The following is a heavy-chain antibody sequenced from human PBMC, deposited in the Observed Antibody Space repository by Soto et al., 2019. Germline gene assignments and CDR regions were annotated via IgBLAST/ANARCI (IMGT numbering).Heavy chain of an antibody. D-gene: IGHD3-10*02. CDR3: ARDVPVRGAPSY. CDR1: GFTFSSYA. Sequence: QVQLVESGGGVVQPGRSLRLSCAASGFTFSSYAMHWVRQAPGKGLEWVAVISYDGSNKYYADSVKGGFTISRDNSKNTLDLQVNSLGAEDTAVYYCARDVPVRGAPSYWGQGTLVTVSS. J-gene: IGHJ4*02. CDR2: ISYDGSNK. V-gene: IGHV3-30-3*01.